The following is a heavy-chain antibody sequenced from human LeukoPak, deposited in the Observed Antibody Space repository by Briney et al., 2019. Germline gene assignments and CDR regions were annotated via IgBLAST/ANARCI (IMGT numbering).Heavy chain of an antibody. J-gene: IGHJ4*02. CDR2: IYTCGRT. Sequence: SQTLSLTCSVSGGSISSGSYYWLCIRQPPGKGLVWFGRIYTCGRTNYTPSLKSRVTISVDTSKNQFSLKLSSVTAADTAVYYCARVMGYGYYPFDYCGQGTLVTVSS. CDR3: ARVMGYGYYPFDY. CDR1: GGSISSGSYY. D-gene: IGHD4-17*01. V-gene: IGHV4-61*02.